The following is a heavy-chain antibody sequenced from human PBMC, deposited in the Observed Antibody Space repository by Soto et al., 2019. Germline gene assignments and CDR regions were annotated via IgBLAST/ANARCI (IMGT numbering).Heavy chain of an antibody. CDR3: VRGRSYSVYDF. Sequence: SETLSLTCTVSGGSISGHSWIWIRQPAGRGLEWIGHIYPSGTTSYNPSLRSRVTMSLDTSKNQIFLNLTSVTAADTAVFYCVRGRSYSVYDFWGPGTLVTVSS. CDR1: GGSISGHS. CDR2: IYPSGTT. V-gene: IGHV4-4*07. D-gene: IGHD5-12*01. J-gene: IGHJ4*02.